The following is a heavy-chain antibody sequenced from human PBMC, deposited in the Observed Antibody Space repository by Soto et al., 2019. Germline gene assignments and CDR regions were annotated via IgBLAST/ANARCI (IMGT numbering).Heavy chain of an antibody. D-gene: IGHD3-3*01. CDR3: ARGRSRGVQYDFWSGYPRIYYYGMDA. CDR1: GGSFSGYY. Sequence: PSETLSLTCAVYGGSFSGYYWSWIRQPPGKGLEWIGEINHSGSTNYNPSLKSRVTISVDTSKNQFSLKLSSVTAADTAVYYCARGRSRGVQYDFWSGYPRIYYYGMDAWGQGTTVTVSS. CDR2: INHSGST. J-gene: IGHJ6*02. V-gene: IGHV4-34*01.